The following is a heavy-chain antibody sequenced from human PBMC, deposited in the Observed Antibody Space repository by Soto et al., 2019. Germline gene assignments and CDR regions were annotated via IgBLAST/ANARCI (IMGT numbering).Heavy chain of an antibody. Sequence: GGPLRLSCAASGFTFDDYAMHWVRQAPGKGLEWVSGISWNSGSIGYADSVEGRFTISRDNAKNSLYLQMNSLRAEDTALYYCAKAITSLVDCSNTSRPNAFHMYGQGTRVTVSS. CDR2: ISWNSGSI. CDR3: AKAITSLVDCSNTSRPNAFHM. J-gene: IGHJ3*02. V-gene: IGHV3-9*01. D-gene: IGHD2-2*01. CDR1: GFTFDDYA.